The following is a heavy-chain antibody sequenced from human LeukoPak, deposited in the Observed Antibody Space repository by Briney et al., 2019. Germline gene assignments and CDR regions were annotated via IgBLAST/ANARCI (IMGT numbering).Heavy chain of an antibody. CDR2: IYYSGST. V-gene: IGHV4-59*01. Sequence: SETLSLTCTVSGGSISSYYWSWIRQPPGKGLEWIGYIYYSGSTNYNPSLKSRVTISVDTSKNQFSLKLSSVTAADTAVYYCARVLLAWVTVTTHPCDYWGQGTLVTVSS. D-gene: IGHD4-17*01. J-gene: IGHJ4*02. CDR1: GGSISSYY. CDR3: ARVLLAWVTVTTHPCDY.